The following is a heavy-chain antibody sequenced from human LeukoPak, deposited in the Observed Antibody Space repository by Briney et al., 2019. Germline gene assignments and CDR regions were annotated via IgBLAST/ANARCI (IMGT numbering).Heavy chain of an antibody. CDR2: ISSSSSYI. D-gene: IGHD2-15*01. J-gene: IGHJ6*03. Sequence: GGTLRLSCAASGFTCSSSGMSWVRQAPGKGLEWVSSISSSSSYIYYADSVKGRFTISRDNAKNSLYLQMNSLRAEDTAVYYCARGSLSSYMDVWGKGTTVTISS. V-gene: IGHV3-21*01. CDR3: ARGSLSSYMDV. CDR1: GFTCSSSG.